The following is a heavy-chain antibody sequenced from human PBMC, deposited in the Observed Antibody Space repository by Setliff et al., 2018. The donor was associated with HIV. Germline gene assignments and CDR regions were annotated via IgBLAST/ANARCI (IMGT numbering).Heavy chain of an antibody. Sequence: SETLSLTCNVSDGSISSSSYYWAWIRQPPGKGLEWVGTIYYVGNTYYRPSLKSRVTVSIDTSKNQFSLSLNSVTAADTAVYYCARQSGYTRGWDIFGLVAGSFDIWGQGTMVTVSS. CDR1: DGSISSSSYY. CDR3: ARQSGYTRGWDIFGLVAGSFDI. CDR2: IYYVGNT. D-gene: IGHD3-3*01. J-gene: IGHJ3*02. V-gene: IGHV4-39*01.